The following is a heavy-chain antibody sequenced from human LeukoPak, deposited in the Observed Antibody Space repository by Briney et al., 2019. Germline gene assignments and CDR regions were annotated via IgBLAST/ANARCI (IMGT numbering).Heavy chain of an antibody. V-gene: IGHV3-30-3*01. J-gene: IGHJ6*02. CDR3: AREYSSSFYYYYGMDV. CDR2: ILYDGSNK. Sequence: GGSLRLSCAASGFTFSSYAMSWVRQAPGKGLEWVAVILYDGSNKYYADSVKGRFTISRDNSKNTLYLQMNSLRAEDTAVYYCAREYSSSFYYYYGMDVWGQGTTVTVSS. CDR1: GFTFSSYA. D-gene: IGHD6-6*01.